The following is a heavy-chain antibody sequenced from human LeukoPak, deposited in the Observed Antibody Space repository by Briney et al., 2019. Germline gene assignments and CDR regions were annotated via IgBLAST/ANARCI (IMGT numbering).Heavy chain of an antibody. CDR3: ATFGVEGNRQHDY. V-gene: IGHV4-59*01. CDR2: IYYSGST. CDR1: GGSISSYY. Sequence: SETLSLTCTVSGGSISSYYWSWIRQPPGKGLEWIGYIYYSGSTNYNPSLKSRVTISVDTSKNQFSLKLSSVTAADTAVYYCATFGVEGNRQHDYWGQGTLVTVSS. J-gene: IGHJ4*02. D-gene: IGHD1-14*01.